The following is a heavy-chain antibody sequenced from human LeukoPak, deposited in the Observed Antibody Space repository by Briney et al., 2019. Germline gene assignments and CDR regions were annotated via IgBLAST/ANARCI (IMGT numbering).Heavy chain of an antibody. CDR3: ARDLVARDEYFQH. Sequence: GGSLRLSCAASGFTFDDYAMHWVRQAPGKGLEWVSGINWNGNSLGYADSVEGRFTISRDNSKNTLYLQMNSLRAEDTAVYYCARDLVARDEYFQHWGQGTLVTVSS. CDR1: GFTFDDYA. V-gene: IGHV3-9*01. J-gene: IGHJ1*01. CDR2: INWNGNSL.